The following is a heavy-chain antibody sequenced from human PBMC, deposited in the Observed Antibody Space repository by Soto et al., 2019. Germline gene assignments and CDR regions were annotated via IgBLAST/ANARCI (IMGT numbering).Heavy chain of an antibody. CDR3: ARDQSVVVAAISNWFDP. CDR2: IYYSGST. D-gene: IGHD2-15*01. J-gene: IGHJ5*02. Sequence: SETLSLTCTVSGGSISSSSYYWGWIRQPPGKGLEWIGSIYYSGSTYYNPSLKSRVTISVDTSKNQFSLKLSSVTAADTAVYYCARDQSVVVAAISNWFDPWGQGTLVTVSS. CDR1: GGSISSSSYY. V-gene: IGHV4-39*02.